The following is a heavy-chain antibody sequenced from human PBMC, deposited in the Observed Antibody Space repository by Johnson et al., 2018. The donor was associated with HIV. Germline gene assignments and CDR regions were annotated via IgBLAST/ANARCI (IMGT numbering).Heavy chain of an antibody. V-gene: IGHV3-NL1*01. J-gene: IGHJ3*02. D-gene: IGHD1-14*01. CDR1: GFTFSSYA. CDR3: AKEQVSGRICDACDM. Sequence: QVQLVESGGGVVQPGRSLRLSCAASGFTFSSYAMHWVRQAPGKGLEWVSVIYSGGSTYYADSVKGRFTISRDNAKNSLYLHMNSRRDEDTAIYYCAKEQVSGRICDACDMWGQGTMVTVSS. CDR2: IYSGGST.